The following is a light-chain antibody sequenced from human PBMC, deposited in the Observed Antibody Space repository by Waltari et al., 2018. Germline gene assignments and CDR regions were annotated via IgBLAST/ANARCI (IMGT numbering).Light chain of an antibody. CDR3: QQYNNWPPYT. Sequence: EIVMTQSPATLSVSPGERATLSCRASQSVRNNLAWYQQKPGQAPRLLIYGASTRATGIPARFSGSGSGTEFTLTISSLQSEDFAVYYCQQYNNWPPYTFGQGTKLEI. V-gene: IGKV3D-15*01. CDR2: GAS. CDR1: QSVRNN. J-gene: IGKJ2*01.